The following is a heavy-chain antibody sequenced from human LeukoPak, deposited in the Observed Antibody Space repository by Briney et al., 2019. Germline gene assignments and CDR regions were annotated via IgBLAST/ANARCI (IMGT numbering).Heavy chain of an antibody. CDR1: GYTFTGYY. CDR2: INPNSGGT. D-gene: IGHD3-22*01. V-gene: IGHV1-2*02. J-gene: IGHJ3*02. Sequence: GASVKVSCKASGYTFTGYYMHWVRQAPGQGLEWMGWINPNSGGTNYAQKFQGRVTMTRDTSISTAYMELSRLRSDDTAVYYCARVWRYYYDSSGYYNHDAFDIWGQGTMVTVSS. CDR3: ARVWRYYYDSSGYYNHDAFDI.